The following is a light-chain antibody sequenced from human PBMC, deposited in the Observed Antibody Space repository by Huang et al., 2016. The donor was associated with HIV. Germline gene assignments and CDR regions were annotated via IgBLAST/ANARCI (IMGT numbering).Light chain of an antibody. CDR3: QQVDSYPRT. V-gene: IGKV1-9*01. CDR1: RDIKTY. CDR2: AAS. J-gene: IGKJ1*01. Sequence: IQLTQSPSSLSASVGDRVTITCRASRDIKTYLAWFHQRPGRAPKFLIFAASFLESGVPSMFSGSGSGTEFTLTINVLQPEDFGTYYCQQVDSYPRTFGQGTNVDVK.